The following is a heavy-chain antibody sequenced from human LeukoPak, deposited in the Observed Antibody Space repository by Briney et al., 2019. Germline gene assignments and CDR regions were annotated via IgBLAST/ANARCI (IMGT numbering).Heavy chain of an antibody. CDR2: IYYSGST. Sequence: PSETLSLTCTVSGGSISSGGYYWSWIRQHPGKGLEWIGYIYYSGSTYYNPSLKSRVTISVDTSKNQFSLKLSSVTAADTAVYYCARETGIAAAGTGAFDIWGQGTMVTVSS. CDR1: GGSISSGGYY. J-gene: IGHJ3*02. V-gene: IGHV4-31*03. CDR3: ARETGIAAAGTGAFDI. D-gene: IGHD6-13*01.